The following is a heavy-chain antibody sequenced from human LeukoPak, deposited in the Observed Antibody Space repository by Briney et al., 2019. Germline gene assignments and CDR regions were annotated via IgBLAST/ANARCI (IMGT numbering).Heavy chain of an antibody. D-gene: IGHD3-10*01. CDR1: GFTFYSYA. V-gene: IGHV3-23*01. J-gene: IGHJ4*02. Sequence: GGSLRLSCAASGFTFYSYALSWVRQAPGKGLEWVPGISGSGGNTFYADFVRGQGRFTISRDNSRNTLYLQMNNLRVEDTAVYYCAKDQEGSGRYPHFHHWGQGTLVTVSS. CDR2: ISGSGGNT. CDR3: AKDQEGSGRYPHFHH.